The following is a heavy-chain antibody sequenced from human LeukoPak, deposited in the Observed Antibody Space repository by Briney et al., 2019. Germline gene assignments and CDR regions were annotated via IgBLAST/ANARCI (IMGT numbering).Heavy chain of an antibody. CDR3: AKERDSSGYFDY. CDR2: ISGSGRKI. CDR1: GFIFNYYS. D-gene: IGHD6-19*01. V-gene: IGHV3-23*01. Sequence: GGSLRLSCAASGFIFNYYSMNWVRQAPGRGLEWVSAISGSGRKIYYADSVKGRFTISRDNSKNTLYLQMNSLRAEDTAVYYCAKERDSSGYFDYWGQGTLVTVSS. J-gene: IGHJ4*02.